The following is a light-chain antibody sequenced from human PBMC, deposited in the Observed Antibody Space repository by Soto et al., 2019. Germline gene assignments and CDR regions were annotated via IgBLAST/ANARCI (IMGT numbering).Light chain of an antibody. Sequence: EIVLTQSPGTLSLSPGERATLSCRASQSVSSRFLAWYQQKPGQAPRVLIYGASSRATGIPDRFSGSGSGTDFTIIISRLEPEAYAMYYCQQYDSSRTFGQGTKVEMK. CDR2: GAS. V-gene: IGKV3-20*01. J-gene: IGKJ1*01. CDR1: QSVSSRF. CDR3: QQYDSSRT.